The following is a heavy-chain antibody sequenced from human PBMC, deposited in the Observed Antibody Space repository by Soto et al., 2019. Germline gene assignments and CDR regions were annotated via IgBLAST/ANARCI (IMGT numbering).Heavy chain of an antibody. Sequence: QVQLQESGPGLVKPSETLSLTCTVSGGSISSYYWSWIRQPPGKGLEWIGYIYYSGSTNYNPSLKSRVTXXVXTXRNQFSLKLSSVTAADTAVYYCARLMTTVTTYWFDPWGQGTLVTVSS. V-gene: IGHV4-59*08. CDR3: ARLMTTVTTYWFDP. J-gene: IGHJ5*02. CDR2: IYYSGST. D-gene: IGHD4-17*01. CDR1: GGSISSYY.